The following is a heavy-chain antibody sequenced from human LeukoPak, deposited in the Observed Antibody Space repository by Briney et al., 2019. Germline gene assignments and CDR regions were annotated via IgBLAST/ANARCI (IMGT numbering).Heavy chain of an antibody. Sequence: PSETLSLTCTVSGGSISTYYWSWIRQPPGRGLEWIGYIYYSGTTNYNPSLKSRVTLSVDTSKNQFSLKLNSVTAADTAVYYCARLDGSGSYSYFDYWGQGTLVTVSS. J-gene: IGHJ4*02. CDR1: GGSISTYY. D-gene: IGHD3-10*01. CDR2: IYYSGTT. V-gene: IGHV4-59*08. CDR3: ARLDGSGSYSYFDY.